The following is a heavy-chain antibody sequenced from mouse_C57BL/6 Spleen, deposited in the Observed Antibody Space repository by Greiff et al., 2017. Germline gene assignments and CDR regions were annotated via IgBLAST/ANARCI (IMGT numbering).Heavy chain of an antibody. Sequence: EVHLVESGPGLVKPSPSLSLTCSVTGYSITSGYYWNWIRQCPGNNLEWMGYISYDGSNNYNPSLKNRISITRDNSKNQFFLKLNSVTTEDTATYCGAREGILGAMDYWGQGTSVTVSS. CDR1: GYSITSGYY. CDR2: ISYDGSN. V-gene: IGHV3-6*01. CDR3: AREGILGAMDY. J-gene: IGHJ4*01.